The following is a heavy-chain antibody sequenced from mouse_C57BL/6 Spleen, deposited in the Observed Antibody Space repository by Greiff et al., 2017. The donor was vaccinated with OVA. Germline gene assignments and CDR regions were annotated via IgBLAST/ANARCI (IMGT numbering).Heavy chain of an antibody. CDR2: ISDGGSYT. CDR1: GFTFSSYA. CDR3: ARVCDYEYDGGGYYFDY. Sequence: EVQLVESGGGLVKPGGSLKLSCAASGFTFSSYAMSWVRQTPEKRLEWVATISDGGSYTYYPDNVKGRFTFSRDNAKNTPYLQRSHLKSEDTAMYYYARVCDYEYDGGGYYFDYWGQGTTLTVSA. D-gene: IGHD2-4*01. J-gene: IGHJ2*01. V-gene: IGHV5-4*01.